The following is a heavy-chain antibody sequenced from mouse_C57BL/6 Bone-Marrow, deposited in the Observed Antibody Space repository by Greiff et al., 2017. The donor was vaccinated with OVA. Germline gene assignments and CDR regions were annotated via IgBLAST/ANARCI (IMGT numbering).Heavy chain of an antibody. CDR2: IYPRSGNT. V-gene: IGHV1-81*01. CDR1: GYTFTSYG. Sequence: QVQLKESGAELARPGASVKLSCKASGYTFTSYGISWVKQRTGQGLEWIGEIYPRSGNTYYNEKFKGKATLPADKSSSTAYMELRSLTSEDSAVYFCARFAYYYGSSLGGQGTTLTVSS. D-gene: IGHD1-1*01. CDR3: ARFAYYYGSSL. J-gene: IGHJ2*01.